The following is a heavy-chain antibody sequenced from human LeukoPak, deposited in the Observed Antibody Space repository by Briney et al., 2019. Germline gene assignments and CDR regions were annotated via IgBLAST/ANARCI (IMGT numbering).Heavy chain of an antibody. CDR2: ISAYKGNT. V-gene: IGHV1-18*01. D-gene: IGHD2-15*01. Sequence: ASVKVSCKASGYTFTSYGISWVRQAPGEGLEWMGWISAYKGNTNYAQKLQGRVTMTTDTSTSTAYMELRSLRSDDTAVYYCATFRELGYCSGGSCYKQSFDYWGQGTLVTVSS. J-gene: IGHJ4*02. CDR3: ATFRELGYCSGGSCYKQSFDY. CDR1: GYTFTSYG.